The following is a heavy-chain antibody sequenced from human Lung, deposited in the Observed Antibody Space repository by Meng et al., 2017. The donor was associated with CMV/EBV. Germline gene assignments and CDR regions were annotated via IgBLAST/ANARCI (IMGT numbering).Heavy chain of an antibody. D-gene: IGHD4-17*01. Sequence: LSLTXAASGFTFSDYWMSWVRQTPGKGLEWVANIQKDGGEKYYVDSVKGRFTISRDNAKNSVYLQINNLRADDTAVYYCARDPDYADVLAHWGQGTLVTVSS. CDR1: GFTFSDYW. CDR2: IQKDGGEK. J-gene: IGHJ4*02. CDR3: ARDPDYADVLAH. V-gene: IGHV3-7*01.